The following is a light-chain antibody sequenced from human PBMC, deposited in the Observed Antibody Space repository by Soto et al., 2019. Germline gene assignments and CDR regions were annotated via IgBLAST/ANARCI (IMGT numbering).Light chain of an antibody. Sequence: QSALTQPASVSGSPGQSITISCTGTSSDVGSYNLVSWYQQHPGKAPKLMIYEGSKRPTGVSNRFSGSKSANTASLTISGLKPEDEAEYYCCSYGVRSTYVFGDGTKVTVL. V-gene: IGLV2-23*01. CDR3: CSYGVRSTYV. CDR2: EGS. J-gene: IGLJ1*01. CDR1: SSDVGSYNL.